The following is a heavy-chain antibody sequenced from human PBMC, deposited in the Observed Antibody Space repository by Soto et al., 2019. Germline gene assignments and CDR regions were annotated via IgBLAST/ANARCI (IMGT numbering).Heavy chain of an antibody. D-gene: IGHD3-22*01. V-gene: IGHV3-7*03. CDR3: ARDLGVVITAEYFQH. J-gene: IGHJ1*01. CDR1: GFTFSSYW. Sequence: LRLSCVASGFTFSSYWMSWVRQAPGKGLEWVANIKSDGSEMYYVDSVKGRFTISRDNARKSPYLQMNSLRVEDTALYYCARDLGVVITAEYFQHWGQGTLVTVSS. CDR2: IKSDGSEM.